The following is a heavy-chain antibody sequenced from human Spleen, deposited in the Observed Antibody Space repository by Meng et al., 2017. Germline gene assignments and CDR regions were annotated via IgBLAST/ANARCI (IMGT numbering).Heavy chain of an antibody. V-gene: IGHV3-66*01. CDR1: GFTVSSNY. D-gene: IGHD3-22*01. CDR3: ARDLTSEHYYDSSGYYYGADY. CDR2: IYSGGST. Sequence: GESLKISCAASGFTVSSNYMSWVRQAPGKGLEWVSVIYSGGSTYYADSVKGRFTISRDNAKNSLYLQMNSLRAEDTAVYYCARDLTSEHYYDSSGYYYGADYWGQGTLVTVSS. J-gene: IGHJ4*02.